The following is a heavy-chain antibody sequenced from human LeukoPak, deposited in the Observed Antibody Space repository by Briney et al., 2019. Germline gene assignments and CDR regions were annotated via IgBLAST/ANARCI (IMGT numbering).Heavy chain of an antibody. J-gene: IGHJ6*02. CDR3: ARVLVRLPSAVFYGMDV. D-gene: IGHD2-2*01. V-gene: IGHV3-33*01. CDR2: IWYDGSNK. CDR1: GFTFSSYG. Sequence: GSLRLSCAASGFTFSSYGMHWVRQAPGKGLEWVAVIWYDGSNKYYADSVKGRFTISRDNSKNTLYLQMNSLGAEDTAVYYCARVLVRLPSAVFYGMDVWGQGTTVTVSS.